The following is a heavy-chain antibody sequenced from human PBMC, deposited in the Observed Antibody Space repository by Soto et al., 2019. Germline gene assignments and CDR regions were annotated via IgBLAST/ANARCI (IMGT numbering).Heavy chain of an antibody. CDR2: ISYAGGDT. V-gene: IGHV3-23*01. CDR3: ASRRQWNEFDY. D-gene: IGHD1-1*01. CDR1: GFTFNNTV. J-gene: IGHJ4*02. Sequence: GGSLRLSCVASGFTFNNTVMSWVRQAPGKGLVWVSSISYAGGDTLYADSVRGRFTISRDDSKNTLYLQMNTLRAEDTAVYYCASRRQWNEFDYWGQGTLVTVSS.